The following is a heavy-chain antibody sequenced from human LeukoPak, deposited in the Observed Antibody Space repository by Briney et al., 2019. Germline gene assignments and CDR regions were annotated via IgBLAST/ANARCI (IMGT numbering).Heavy chain of an antibody. CDR1: GYTFTGYY. J-gene: IGHJ4*02. D-gene: IGHD3-22*01. CDR2: INPNSGGT. CDR3: ARKERGDTYYYDSSGHADH. Sequence: GASVKVSCKASGYTFTGYYIHWVRQAPGQGLEWMGWINPNSGGTNYAQKFQGRVTMTRDTSISTAYMELSRLRSDDTAVYYCARKERGDTYYYDSSGHADHWGQGTLVTVSS. V-gene: IGHV1-2*02.